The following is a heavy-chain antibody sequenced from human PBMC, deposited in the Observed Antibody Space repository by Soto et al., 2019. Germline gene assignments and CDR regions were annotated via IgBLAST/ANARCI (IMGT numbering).Heavy chain of an antibody. J-gene: IGHJ5*02. D-gene: IGHD3-22*01. Sequence: PSQTLSLTCAVSGDSVSSNSAAWNWIRQSPSRGLEWLGRTYYRSKWYNDYAVSVKSRITINPDTSKNQFSLQLNSVTPEDTAVYYCARASYDSSGYSRPKRLDPWGQGTLVTVSS. CDR2: TYYRSKWYN. CDR1: GDSVSSNSAA. V-gene: IGHV6-1*01. CDR3: ARASYDSSGYSRPKRLDP.